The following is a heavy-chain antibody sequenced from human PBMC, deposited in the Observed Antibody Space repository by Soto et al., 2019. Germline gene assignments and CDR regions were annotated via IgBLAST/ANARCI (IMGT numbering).Heavy chain of an antibody. D-gene: IGHD3-9*01. Sequence: SETLSLTCTVSGGSISSGDYYWSWIRQPPGKGLEWIGYIYYSGSTYYNPSLKSRVTISVDTSKNQFSLKLSSVTAADTAVYYCARIPYYDILTGYSWWFDPWGQGTLVTVSS. CDR3: ARIPYYDILTGYSWWFDP. J-gene: IGHJ5*02. CDR2: IYYSGST. CDR1: GGSISSGDYY. V-gene: IGHV4-30-4*01.